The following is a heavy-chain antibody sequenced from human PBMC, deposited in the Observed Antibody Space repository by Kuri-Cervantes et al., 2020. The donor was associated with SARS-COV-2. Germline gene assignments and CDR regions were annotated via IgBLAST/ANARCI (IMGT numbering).Heavy chain of an antibody. V-gene: IGHV1-18*04. Sequence: ASVKVSCKASGYTFTGYYMHWVRQAPGQGLEWMGWISAYNGNTNYAQKLQGRVTMTTDTSTSTAYMELRSLRSDDTAVYYCARDLRAYYDFWSGYYGSFDYWGQGTLVTVSS. CDR1: GYTFTGYY. CDR2: ISAYNGNT. CDR3: ARDLRAYYDFWSGYYGSFDY. J-gene: IGHJ4*02. D-gene: IGHD3-3*01.